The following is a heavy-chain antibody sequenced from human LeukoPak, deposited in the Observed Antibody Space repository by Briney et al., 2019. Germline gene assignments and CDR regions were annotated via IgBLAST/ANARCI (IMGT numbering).Heavy chain of an antibody. Sequence: GGSLRLSCAASGLTFSSYVMSWVRQAPGKGLEWVSAISGSGGSTYYADSVKGRFTISRDNSKNTLYLQMNSLRAEDTAVYYCAKGDYGDYLFDYWGQGTLVTVSS. J-gene: IGHJ4*02. CDR1: GLTFSSYV. V-gene: IGHV3-23*01. D-gene: IGHD4-17*01. CDR3: AKGDYGDYLFDY. CDR2: ISGSGGST.